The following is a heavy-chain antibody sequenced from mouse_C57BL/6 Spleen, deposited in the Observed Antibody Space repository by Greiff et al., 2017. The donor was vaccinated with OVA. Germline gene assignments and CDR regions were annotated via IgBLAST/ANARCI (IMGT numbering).Heavy chain of an antibody. D-gene: IGHD1-1*01. J-gene: IGHJ1*03. CDR2: IHPNSGST. Sequence: QVQLQQPGAELVKPGASVKLSCKASGYTSTSYWMHWVKQRPGQGLEWIGMIHPNSGSTNYNEKFKSKATLTVDKSSSTAYMQLSSLTSEDSAVYYCARSSSSYWYFDVWGTGTTVTVSS. V-gene: IGHV1-64*01. CDR3: ARSSSSYWYFDV. CDR1: GYTSTSYW.